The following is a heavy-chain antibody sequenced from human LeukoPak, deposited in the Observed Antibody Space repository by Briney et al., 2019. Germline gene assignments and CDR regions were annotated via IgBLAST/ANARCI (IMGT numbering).Heavy chain of an antibody. Sequence: GGSLRLSCAASGFTFSDYYMSWIRQAPGKGLEWVANIKQDGSEKYYVDSVKGRFTISRDNAKNSLYLQMNSLRAEDTAVYYCARDWAAVAGTPDYWGQGTLVTVSS. CDR1: GFTFSDYY. CDR2: IKQDGSEK. CDR3: ARDWAAVAGTPDY. V-gene: IGHV3-7*03. J-gene: IGHJ4*02. D-gene: IGHD6-19*01.